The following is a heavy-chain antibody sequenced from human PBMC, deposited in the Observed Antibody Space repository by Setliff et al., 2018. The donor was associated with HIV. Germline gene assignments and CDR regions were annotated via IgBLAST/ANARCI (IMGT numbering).Heavy chain of an antibody. V-gene: IGHV1-3*01. CDR1: GYTFSTNA. CDR3: ARGSCSGCYLSDY. J-gene: IGHJ4*02. Sequence: GASVKVSCKAFGYTFSTNAIHWVRQAPGQRLEWMGYINAGDDNTRYSEKFQGRVTITRDTSANTAYMELSSLRSEDTAVYHCARGSCSGCYLSDYWGLGTLVTVSS. CDR2: INAGDDNT. D-gene: IGHD6-19*01.